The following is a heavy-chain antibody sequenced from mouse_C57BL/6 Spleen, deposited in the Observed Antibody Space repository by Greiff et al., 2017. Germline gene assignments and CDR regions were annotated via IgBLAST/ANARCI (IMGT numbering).Heavy chain of an antibody. CDR3: ARYGNYAYYAMDY. CDR2: IYPRSGNT. Sequence: QVQLQQSGAELARPGASVKLSCKASGYTFTSYGISWVKQRTGQGLEWIGEIYPRSGNTYYNEQFKGKATLTADKSSSTAYMELRSLTSEDSAVYFCARYGNYAYYAMDYWGQGTSVTVSS. D-gene: IGHD2-1*01. V-gene: IGHV1-81*01. CDR1: GYTFTSYG. J-gene: IGHJ4*01.